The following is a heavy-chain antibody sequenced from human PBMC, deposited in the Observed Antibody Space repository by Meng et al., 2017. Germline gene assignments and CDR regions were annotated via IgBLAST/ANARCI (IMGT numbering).Heavy chain of an antibody. CDR3: TMYIRGHI. V-gene: IGHV3-73*01. D-gene: IGHD1-1*01. J-gene: IGHJ3*02. CDR1: GVSFSDFD. CDR2: IGGRRKNYAA. Sequence: GESLKISCAVSGVSFSDFDIHWVRQASGKGLEWAGRIGGRRKNYAAAYAAPVRGRFTISRDDSRSTAYLQMDSLKTDDSAVYYCTMYIRGHIWGQGTMVTVSS.